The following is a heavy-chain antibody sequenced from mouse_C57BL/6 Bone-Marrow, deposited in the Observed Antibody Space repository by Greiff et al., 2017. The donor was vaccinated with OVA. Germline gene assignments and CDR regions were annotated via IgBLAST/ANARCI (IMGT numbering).Heavy chain of an antibody. CDR1: GYTFTSYW. V-gene: IGHV1-53*01. CDR2: INPSNGGT. CDR3: ARSGNYGSSFTSFAY. Sequence: VQLQQPGTELVKPGASVKLSCKASGYTFTSYWMHWVKQRPGQGLEWIGNINPSNGGTNYNEKFKSKATLTVDKYSSTAYMQLSSLTSEDSAVYYCARSGNYGSSFTSFAYWGQGTLVTVSA. D-gene: IGHD1-1*01. J-gene: IGHJ3*01.